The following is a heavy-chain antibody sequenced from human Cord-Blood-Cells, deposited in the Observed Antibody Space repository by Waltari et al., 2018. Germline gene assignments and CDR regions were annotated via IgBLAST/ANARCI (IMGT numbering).Heavy chain of an antibody. J-gene: IGHJ5*02. CDR2: INHSGST. D-gene: IGHD2-2*01. CDR1: RGSFSGYY. CDR3: ARGGIVVVPAASNWFDP. Sequence: VQLQQWGAGLLKPSETLSLTCAVYRGSFSGYYWSWNRPAPGKGLEWIGEINHSGSTNYNPSLKSRVTIAVDTSKNQFSLKMSSVTAADTAVYYCARGGIVVVPAASNWFDPWGQGTLVTVSS. V-gene: IGHV4-34*01.